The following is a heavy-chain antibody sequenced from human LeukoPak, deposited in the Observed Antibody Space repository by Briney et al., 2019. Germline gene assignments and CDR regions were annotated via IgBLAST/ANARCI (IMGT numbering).Heavy chain of an antibody. CDR2: IRQDDSEK. Sequence: PGGSLRLSCSASGFTFSDYWMMWVRQAPGKGLEWVGNIRQDDSEKNYVDSVKGRFTISRDNAKNSLFLQMNSLRAEDTAVYYCTRDFGGYCSGGSCYSGWSDYWGQGTLVTVSS. CDR3: TRDFGGYCSGGSCYSGWSDY. V-gene: IGHV3-7*01. CDR1: GFTFSDYW. J-gene: IGHJ4*02. D-gene: IGHD2-15*01.